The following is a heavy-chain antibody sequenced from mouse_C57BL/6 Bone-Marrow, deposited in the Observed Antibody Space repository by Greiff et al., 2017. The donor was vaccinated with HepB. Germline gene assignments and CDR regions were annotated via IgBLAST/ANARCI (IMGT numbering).Heavy chain of an antibody. J-gene: IGHJ2*01. CDR3: AKGMGYDGYVYFDY. CDR1: GFSLTSYG. V-gene: IGHV2-3*01. Sequence: VQGVESGPGLVAPSQSLSITCTVSGFSLTSYGVSWVRQPPGKGLEWLGVIWGDGSTNDHSALISRLSISKDNSKGQVFLKLNSLQTDDTATYYWAKGMGYDGYVYFDYWGQGTTRTVSS. D-gene: IGHD2-3*01. CDR2: IWGDGST.